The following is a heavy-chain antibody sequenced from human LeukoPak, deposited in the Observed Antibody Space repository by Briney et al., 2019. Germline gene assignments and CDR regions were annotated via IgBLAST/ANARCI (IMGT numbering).Heavy chain of an antibody. Sequence: PGGSLRLSCAASGFTFSRYEMNWVRQAPGKGLEWVSYISSSGSTIYYADSVKGRFTISRDNAKNSLYLQMNSLRAEDTAVYYCARDLPRGYSYGLYYYYYGMDVWGQGTTVTVSS. CDR3: ARDLPRGYSYGLYYYYYGMDV. D-gene: IGHD5-18*01. J-gene: IGHJ6*02. CDR2: ISSSGSTI. CDR1: GFTFSRYE. V-gene: IGHV3-48*03.